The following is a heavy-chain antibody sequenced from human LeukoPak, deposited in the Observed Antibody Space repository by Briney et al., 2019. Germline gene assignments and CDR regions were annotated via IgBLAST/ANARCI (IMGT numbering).Heavy chain of an antibody. V-gene: IGHV5-51*01. CDR2: IYPGDSDT. CDR3: ARQGIQLWSHYYYYGMDV. Sequence: GESLKISCKGSGYSFTSYWIGWVRQMPGKGLEWMGIIYPGDSDTRYSPSFQGQVTISADKSISTAYLQRSSLKASDTAMYYCARQGIQLWSHYYYYGMDVWGQGTTVTVSS. CDR1: GYSFTSYW. J-gene: IGHJ6*02. D-gene: IGHD5-18*01.